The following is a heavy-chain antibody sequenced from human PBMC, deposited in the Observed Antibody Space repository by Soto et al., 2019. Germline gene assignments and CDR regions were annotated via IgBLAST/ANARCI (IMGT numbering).Heavy chain of an antibody. CDR2: IYYSGST. D-gene: IGHD3-22*01. J-gene: IGHJ4*02. CDR3: ASHRSGYFHIDY. V-gene: IGHV4-59*01. Sequence: PSETLSLTCTVSGVSISSYYWSWIRHAPGKGLEWIGYIYYSGSTNYNPSLKSRVTISVDTSKNQFSLKLSSVTAADTAVYYCASHRSGYFHIDYWGQGTLVIVSS. CDR1: GVSISSYY.